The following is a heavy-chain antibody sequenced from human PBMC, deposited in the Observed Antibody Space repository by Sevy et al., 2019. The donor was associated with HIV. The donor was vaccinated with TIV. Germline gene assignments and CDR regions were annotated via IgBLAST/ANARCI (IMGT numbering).Heavy chain of an antibody. CDR1: GFTFSSYD. V-gene: IGHV3-13*01. J-gene: IGHJ4*02. D-gene: IGHD6-19*01. CDR3: ARGSYSSGWTFDY. Sequence: GGSLSLSCAASGFTFSSYDMHWVRQATGKGLEWVSAIGTAGDTYYPGSVKGRFTISRENAKNSLYLQMNSLRAGDTAVYYCARGSYSSGWTFDYWGQGTLVTVSS. CDR2: IGTAGDT.